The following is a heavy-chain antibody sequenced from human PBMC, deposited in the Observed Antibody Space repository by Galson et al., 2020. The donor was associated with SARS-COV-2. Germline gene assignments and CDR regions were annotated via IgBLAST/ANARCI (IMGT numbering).Heavy chain of an antibody. CDR2: LSFDVRNK. V-gene: IGHV3-30*04. CDR1: GFPFSSHA. Sequence: GESLKISCVASGFPFSSHAMHWVRQAPGKGLEWVAVLSFDVRNKYYADSVKGRFTISRDNSRNTLYLQMNGLRNEDTAMYYCARPQGGMASGGMMNWGQGTLVTVSS. D-gene: IGHD3-16*01. CDR3: ARPQGGMASGGMMN. J-gene: IGHJ4*02.